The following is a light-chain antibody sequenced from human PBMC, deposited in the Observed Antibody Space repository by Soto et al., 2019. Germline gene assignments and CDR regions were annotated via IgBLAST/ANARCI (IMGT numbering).Light chain of an antibody. CDR3: QQYVHLPPWA. V-gene: IGKV3-15*01. Sequence: EIVVTQSPATLSVSPGERVTLSCRASQSVSSSLAWYQQRPGQAPRLLIYDTSTRAAGIAARFSGSGSGTAFTLTLSSLQSEDSAVYYFQQYVHLPPWAFGQGTTVEIK. J-gene: IGKJ1*01. CDR2: DTS. CDR1: QSVSSS.